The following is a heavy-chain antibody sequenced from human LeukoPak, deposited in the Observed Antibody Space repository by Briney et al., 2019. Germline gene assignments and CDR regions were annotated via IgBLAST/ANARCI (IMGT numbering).Heavy chain of an antibody. V-gene: IGHV1-69*13. CDR1: GGTFSSYA. Sequence: SVKVSCKASGGTFSSYAISWVRQAPGQGLEWIGGIIPIFGTANYAQKFQGRVTITADESTSTAYMELSSLRSEDTAVYYCARSPTAPYYYMDVWGKGTTVTVSS. CDR2: IIPIFGTA. CDR3: ARSPTAPYYYMDV. J-gene: IGHJ6*03. D-gene: IGHD4-11*01.